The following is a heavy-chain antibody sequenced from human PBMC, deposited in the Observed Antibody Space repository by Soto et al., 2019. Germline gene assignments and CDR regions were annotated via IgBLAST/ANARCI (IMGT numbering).Heavy chain of an antibody. Sequence: SETLSLTCIVSVESISSSSYYWSWIRQPPGKGLEWIGSIYYGGRTYYNPSFKSRVTISIDTSKNQFSLKLSSVTATDTAVYYCARQRTTVVTQAYFDHWGQGALVTVS. D-gene: IGHD2-21*02. CDR3: ARQRTTVVTQAYFDH. J-gene: IGHJ4*02. CDR2: IYYGGRT. V-gene: IGHV4-39*01. CDR1: VESISSSSYY.